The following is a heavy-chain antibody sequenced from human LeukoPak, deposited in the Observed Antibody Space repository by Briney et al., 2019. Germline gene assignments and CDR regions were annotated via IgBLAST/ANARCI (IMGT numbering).Heavy chain of an antibody. J-gene: IGHJ4*02. V-gene: IGHV3-48*01. CDR1: GFTFSSYS. CDR2: ISSSSSTI. CDR3: ARVRSLETFHYDSSENLFDY. D-gene: IGHD3-22*01. Sequence: PGGSLRLSCAASGFTFSSYSMNWVRQAPGKGLEWVSYISSSSSTIYYADSVKGRFTISRDNAKNSLYLQMNSLRAEDTAVYYCARVRSLETFHYDSSENLFDYWGQGTLVTVSS.